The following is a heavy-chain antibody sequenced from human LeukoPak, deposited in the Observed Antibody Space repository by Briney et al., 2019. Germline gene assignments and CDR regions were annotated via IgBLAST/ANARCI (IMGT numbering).Heavy chain of an antibody. CDR3: ARANGGYSGYDHLGFDY. V-gene: IGHV3-30*04. J-gene: IGHJ4*02. D-gene: IGHD5-12*01. Sequence: TGGSLRLSCAASGFTFSSYAMSWVRQAPGKGLEWVAVISYDGSNKYYADSVKGRFTISRDNSKNTLYLQMNSLRAEDTAVYYCARANGGYSGYDHLGFDYWGQGTLVTVSS. CDR2: ISYDGSNK. CDR1: GFTFSSYA.